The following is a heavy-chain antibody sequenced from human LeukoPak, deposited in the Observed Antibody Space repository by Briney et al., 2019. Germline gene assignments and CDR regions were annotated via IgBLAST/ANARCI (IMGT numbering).Heavy chain of an antibody. V-gene: IGHV3-21*01. D-gene: IGHD2-2*01. CDR1: GFTFSSYS. CDR2: ISSSSSYI. CDR3: ARVQDIVVVPAEFDY. J-gene: IGHJ4*02. Sequence: KPGGSLRLSCAASGFTFSSYSMNWVRQAPGKGLERVSSISSSSSYIYYADSVKGRFTISRDNAKNSLYLQMNSLRAEDTAVYYCARVQDIVVVPAEFDYWGQGTLVTVSS.